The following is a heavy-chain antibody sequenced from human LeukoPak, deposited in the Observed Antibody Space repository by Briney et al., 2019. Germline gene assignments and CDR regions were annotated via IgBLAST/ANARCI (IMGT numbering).Heavy chain of an antibody. CDR1: GGSIRSSSYY. CDR3: ARQVVAVAGTGYFDY. V-gene: IGHV4-39*01. D-gene: IGHD6-19*01. Sequence: KTSETLSLTCTVSGGSIRSSSYYWGWIRQPPGKGQEWIGSIYYSGSTYYNASLKSRGTISVDTSKNQFSLKLNSVTAADTAVYFCARQVVAVAGTGYFDYWGQGTLVTVSS. CDR2: IYYSGST. J-gene: IGHJ4*02.